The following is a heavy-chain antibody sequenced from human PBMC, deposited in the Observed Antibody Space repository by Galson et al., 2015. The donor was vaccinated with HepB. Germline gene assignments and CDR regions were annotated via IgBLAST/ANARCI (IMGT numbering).Heavy chain of an antibody. D-gene: IGHD2-2*01. CDR2: MTSDMRTI. J-gene: IGHJ4*02. Sequence: SLRLSCAVSGFTFNTYSMNWVRQAPGRGLEWVSYMTSDMRTIKYADSVKGRFTISRDNVKNLVYLHMNSLGVEDTAHYFCARSVEGAFDSWGQGTLVIVSA. V-gene: IGHV3-48*04. CDR1: GFTFNTYS. CDR3: ARSVEGAFDS.